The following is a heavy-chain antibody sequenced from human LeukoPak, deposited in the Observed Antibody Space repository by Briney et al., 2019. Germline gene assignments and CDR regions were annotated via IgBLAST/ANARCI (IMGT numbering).Heavy chain of an antibody. Sequence: GGSLRLSCGASGFSFSHTYMNWVRQVPGEGLEWVGRIRSRTDGGTTDYAAPVKGRFTISRDDSYNTVYLQMNSLKTEDTAVYYCTTKVRRGDFDCWGQGTLVTVSS. J-gene: IGHJ4*02. CDR3: TTKVRRGDFDC. CDR2: IRSRTDGGTT. CDR1: GFSFSHTY. V-gene: IGHV3-15*07. D-gene: IGHD3-10*01.